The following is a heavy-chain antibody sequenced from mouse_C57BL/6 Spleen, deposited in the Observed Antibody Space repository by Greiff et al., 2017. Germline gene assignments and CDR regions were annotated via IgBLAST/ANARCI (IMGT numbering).Heavy chain of an antibody. CDR1: GYTFTGYW. J-gene: IGHJ4*01. CDR2: ILPGSGST. Sequence: VQLQQSGAELMKPGASVKLSCKATGYTFTGYWIEWVKQRPGHGLEWIGEILPGSGSTNYNEKFKGKATFTADTSSNTASLQLSSLTTEDSAIYYCARSTTTVVDYYAMDYWGQGTSVTVSS. CDR3: ARSTTTVVDYYAMDY. V-gene: IGHV1-9*01. D-gene: IGHD1-1*01.